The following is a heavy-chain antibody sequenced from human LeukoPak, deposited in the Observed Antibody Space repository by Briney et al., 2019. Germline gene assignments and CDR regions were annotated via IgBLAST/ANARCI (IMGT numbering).Heavy chain of an antibody. CDR2: ISVYNGNT. Sequence: GASVKVSCKASGYTFTSYGINWLRQAPGQGLEWMGWISVYNGNTLYAQRLQGRVTMTTDTSTSTAYMDLGSLRSDDTAVYYCARALDTPTNDYWGQGTLVTVSS. J-gene: IGHJ4*02. V-gene: IGHV1-18*01. CDR1: GYTFTSYG. D-gene: IGHD5-18*01. CDR3: ARALDTPTNDY.